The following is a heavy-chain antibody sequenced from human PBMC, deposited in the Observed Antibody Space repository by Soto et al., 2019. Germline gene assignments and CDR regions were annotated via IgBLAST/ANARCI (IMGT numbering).Heavy chain of an antibody. CDR1: GASISSNDW. CDR2: IYHGGTT. CDR3: ARDFKAPKDAWAFDY. Sequence: QVQLQESGPGLVMPSGTLSLTCAVSGASISSNDWWNWVRQPPGKGLEWIGEIYHGGTTIYNPSLNSRVSISIDESKNHSSLKLTSVTAADTAVYYCARDFKAPKDAWAFDYWGQGILVTVSS. D-gene: IGHD3-16*01. J-gene: IGHJ4*02. V-gene: IGHV4-4*02.